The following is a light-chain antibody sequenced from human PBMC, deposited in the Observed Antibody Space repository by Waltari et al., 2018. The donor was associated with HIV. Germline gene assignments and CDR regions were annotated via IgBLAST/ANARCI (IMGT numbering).Light chain of an antibody. CDR1: QTISVY. V-gene: IGKV1-39*01. J-gene: IGKJ3*01. Sequence: DIHMTQSPSSLSASLGDRVVIPCRASQTISVYLNWYQQKSWSAAKLLIYAGSSLQDGVPSRFSGSGSGTDFSLTINSLQVEDFAVYYCQQSYRGLTFGPGTNVD. CDR2: AGS. CDR3: QQSYRGLT.